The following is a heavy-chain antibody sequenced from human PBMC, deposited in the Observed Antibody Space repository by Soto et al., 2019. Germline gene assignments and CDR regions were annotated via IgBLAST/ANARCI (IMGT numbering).Heavy chain of an antibody. CDR1: GFTVSSNY. D-gene: IGHD5-12*01. CDR3: ARVRVDIVATIIPDYFDS. J-gene: IGHJ4*02. CDR2: IYSGGST. V-gene: IGHV3-53*01. Sequence: PGGYLRLSCAASGFTVSSNYMSWVRQAPGKGLEWVSVIYSGGSTYYADSVKGRFTISRDNSKNTLYLQMNSLRAEDPAVYYCARVRVDIVATIIPDYFDSWGQGTLVTVSS.